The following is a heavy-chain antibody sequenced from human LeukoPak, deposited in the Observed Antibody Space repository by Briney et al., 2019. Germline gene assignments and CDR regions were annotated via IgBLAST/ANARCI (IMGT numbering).Heavy chain of an antibody. D-gene: IGHD1-26*01. J-gene: IGHJ5*02. V-gene: IGHV4-59*01. CDR3: ARVVAGAEGWFDP. Sequence: SETLSLTCTVSGGSISSYYWSWIRQPPGKGLEWIGYIYYSGSTNYNPSLKSRVTISVDTSKNQFSLKLSSVTAADTAVYYYARVVAGAEGWFDPWGQGALVTVSS. CDR1: GGSISSYY. CDR2: IYYSGST.